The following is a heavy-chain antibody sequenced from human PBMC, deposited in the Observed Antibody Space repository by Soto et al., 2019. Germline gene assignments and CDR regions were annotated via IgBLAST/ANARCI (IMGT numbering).Heavy chain of an antibody. CDR2: INPSGGST. CDR1: GYTFTSYY. V-gene: IGHV1-46*01. J-gene: IGHJ4*02. Sequence: ASVKVSCKASGYTFTSYYMHWVRQAPGQGLEWMGIINPSGGSTSYAQKFQGRVTMTRDTSTSTVYMELSSPRSEDTAVYYCARPMTTVTAFDYWGQGTLVTVSS. D-gene: IGHD4-4*01. CDR3: ARPMTTVTAFDY.